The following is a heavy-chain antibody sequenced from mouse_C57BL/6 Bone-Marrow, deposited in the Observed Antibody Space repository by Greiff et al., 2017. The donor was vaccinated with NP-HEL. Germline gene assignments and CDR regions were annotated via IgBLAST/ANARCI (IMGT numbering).Heavy chain of an antibody. CDR3: AREGDGNSFDY. CDR1: GYTFTSYG. Sequence: QVQLKQSGAELARPGASVKLSCKASGYTFTSYGISWVKQRTGQGLEWIGEIYPRSGNTYYNEKFKGKATLTADKSSSTAYMELRSLTSEDSAVYFCAREGDGNSFDYWGQGTTLTVSS. D-gene: IGHD2-1*01. V-gene: IGHV1-81*01. J-gene: IGHJ2*01. CDR2: IYPRSGNT.